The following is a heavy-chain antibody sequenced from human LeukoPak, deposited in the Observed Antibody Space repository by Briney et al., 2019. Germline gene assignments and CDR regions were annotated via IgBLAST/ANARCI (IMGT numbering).Heavy chain of an antibody. CDR2: IKQDGSEQ. J-gene: IGHJ4*02. CDR1: GFTFSSYW. D-gene: IGHD2-15*01. V-gene: IGHV3-7*05. CDR3: AGGQGWLLDY. Sequence: GGSLRLSCAAPGFTFSSYWTTWVRRAPGKGLEWVANIKQDGSEQYYVDSVRGRFTISRDNAKNSLFLQMNSLRVEDTAVYYCAGGQGWLLDYWGQGALVTVSS.